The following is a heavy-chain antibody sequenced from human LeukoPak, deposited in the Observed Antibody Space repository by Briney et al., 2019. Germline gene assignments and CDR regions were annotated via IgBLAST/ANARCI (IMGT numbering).Heavy chain of an antibody. V-gene: IGHV4-39*07. J-gene: IGHJ5*02. CDR1: GGSVNSGTYH. D-gene: IGHD3-22*01. CDR2: VYFDGST. Sequence: PSETLSLTCTVSGGSVNSGTYHWGWVRQPPGKGLEWIGSVYFDGSTHDNPSLKSRVAISVDTSKNQFSLKLTSVTAADTAVYYCARVYYYDGRGGFDPWSQGTLVTVSS. CDR3: ARVYYYDGRGGFDP.